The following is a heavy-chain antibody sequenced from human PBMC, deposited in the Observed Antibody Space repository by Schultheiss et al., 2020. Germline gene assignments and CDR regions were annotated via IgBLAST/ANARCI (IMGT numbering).Heavy chain of an antibody. CDR2: INHSGST. CDR3: ARGTTPYHFDY. J-gene: IGHJ4*02. D-gene: IGHD4-17*01. CDR1: GGSFSGYY. Sequence: SETLSLTCAVYGGSFSGYYWSWIRQPPGKGLEWIGEINHSGSTNYNPSLKSRVTISVDTSKNQFSLKLSSVTAADTAVYYCARGTTPYHFDYWGRGTLVTVSS. V-gene: IGHV4-34*01.